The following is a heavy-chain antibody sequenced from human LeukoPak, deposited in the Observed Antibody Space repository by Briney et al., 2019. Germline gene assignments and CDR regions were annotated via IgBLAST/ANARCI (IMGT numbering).Heavy chain of an antibody. CDR2: INPSGGGT. Sequence: ASVKVSCKASGYTFTSYYMHWVRQAPGQGLDCMGIINPSGGGTRYAQKFQGRVTMTRDKSTSTVYMELSSLRSEATAVYYCVRVGRQTDIDGPIRYWGQGTLVTVSS. CDR3: VRVGRQTDIDGPIRY. D-gene: IGHD2-15*01. CDR1: GYTFTSYY. J-gene: IGHJ4*02. V-gene: IGHV1-46*01.